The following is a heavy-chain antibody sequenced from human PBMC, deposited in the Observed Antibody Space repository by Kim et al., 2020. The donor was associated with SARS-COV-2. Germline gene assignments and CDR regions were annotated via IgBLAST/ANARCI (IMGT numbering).Heavy chain of an antibody. Sequence: YADYVKSRFTISRDNAKNSLYMKMNSLRAEDTAVYYCASLFTIPRPGFDPWGQGTLVTVSS. J-gene: IGHJ5*02. CDR3: ASLFTIPRPGFDP. V-gene: IGHV3-11*04. D-gene: IGHD3-3*01.